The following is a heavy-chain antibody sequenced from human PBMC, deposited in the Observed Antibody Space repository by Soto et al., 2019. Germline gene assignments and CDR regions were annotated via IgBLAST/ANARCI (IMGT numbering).Heavy chain of an antibody. CDR2: ISGSGGST. CDR3: AKPQLRLGELSLSWYFDL. CDR1: GFTFSSYA. Sequence: EVQLLESGGGLVQPGGSLRLSCAASGFTFSSYAMSWVRQAPGKGLEWVSAISGSGGSTYYADSVKGRFTISRDNSKNTLYLQMNSLRAADTAVYYCAKPQLRLGELSLSWYFDLWGRGTLVTVSS. D-gene: IGHD3-16*02. J-gene: IGHJ2*01. V-gene: IGHV3-23*01.